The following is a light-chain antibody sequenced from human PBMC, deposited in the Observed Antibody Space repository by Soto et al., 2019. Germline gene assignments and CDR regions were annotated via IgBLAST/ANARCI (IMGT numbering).Light chain of an antibody. CDR1: SGHSSYA. CDR2: LNSDGSH. CDR3: QTWGTGIQV. J-gene: IGLJ2*01. Sequence: QPVLTQSPSASASLGASVTLTCTLSSGHSSYAIAWHQQQPEKGPRYLMKLNSDGSHTKGDGIPDRFSGSSSGAERYLTISSLQSEDEADYYCQTWGTGIQVVGGGTKLTVL. V-gene: IGLV4-69*01.